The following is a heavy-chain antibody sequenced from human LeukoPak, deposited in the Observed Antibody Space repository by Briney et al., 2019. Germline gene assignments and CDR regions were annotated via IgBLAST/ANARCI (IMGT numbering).Heavy chain of an antibody. CDR3: ASSNDPTVTTGPSSLYLDY. V-gene: IGHV1-2*02. CDR2: INPNSGGT. CDR1: GYTFTGYY. Sequence: GASVKVSCKASGYTFTGYYMHCVRQAPVQGLEWMGWINPNSGGTNYAQKFRGRVTMTRDTSISTAYMELSRLRSDDTAVYYCASSNDPTVTTGPSSLYLDYWGQGTLVTVSS. J-gene: IGHJ4*02. D-gene: IGHD4-17*01.